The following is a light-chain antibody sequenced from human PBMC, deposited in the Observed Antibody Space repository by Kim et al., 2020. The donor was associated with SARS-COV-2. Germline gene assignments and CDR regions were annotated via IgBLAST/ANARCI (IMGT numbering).Light chain of an antibody. V-gene: IGKV1-27*01. CDR3: QNCRSAPFT. CDR2: AAS. Sequence: DIQMTQSPSSLSASVGDRVTIHCRASQDIDNYLGWYQQKSGQVPKLLISAASTLQSGVPSRFSGSGSGTDFTLTISNFQSEDVATYYCQNCRSAPFTFGPGTKVDIK. CDR1: QDIDNY. J-gene: IGKJ3*01.